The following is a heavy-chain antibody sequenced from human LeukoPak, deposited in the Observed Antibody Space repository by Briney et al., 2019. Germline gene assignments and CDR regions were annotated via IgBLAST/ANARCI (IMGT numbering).Heavy chain of an antibody. CDR3: ARVNPLMAPGAFDI. Sequence: PGGSLRLSCAASEFTLSSYWMAWVRQAPGKGLAWVVNIKQDGSEKYYVDSVKGRFTISRDNARNSLYLQMNNLRAEDTAIFYCARVNPLMAPGAFDIWGQGTMVAVSS. CDR2: IKQDGSEK. CDR1: EFTLSSYW. V-gene: IGHV3-7*01. D-gene: IGHD2-8*01. J-gene: IGHJ3*02.